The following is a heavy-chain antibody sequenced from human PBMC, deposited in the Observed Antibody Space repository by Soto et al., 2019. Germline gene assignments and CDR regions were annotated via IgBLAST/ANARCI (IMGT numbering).Heavy chain of an antibody. CDR1: GGSIRSGDYY. CDR2: IYYSGST. J-gene: IGHJ4*02. V-gene: IGHV4-30-4*01. D-gene: IGHD4-4*01. Sequence: PSETQSLTCTVSGGSIRSGDYYWSWIRQPPGKGLEWIGYIYYSGSTYYNPSLKSRVTMSVDTSKNQFSLKLSSVTAADTAVYYCARGFGLQYYFDYWGQGTLVTVSS. CDR3: ARGFGLQYYFDY.